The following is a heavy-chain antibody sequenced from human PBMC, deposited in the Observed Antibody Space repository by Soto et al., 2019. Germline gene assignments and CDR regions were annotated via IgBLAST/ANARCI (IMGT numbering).Heavy chain of an antibody. CDR2: INSDGSGT. D-gene: IGHD4-17*01. J-gene: IGHJ6*02. CDR3: ARDLRDHDYDDYYYYYGMDV. Sequence: EVQLVESGGGLVQPGGSLRLSCAASGFPFSSYWMHWVRQAPGKGLVWVSGINSDGSGTSYADSVKGRFTISRDDAKNTLFLQMNSRRAEDTAVYYYARDLRDHDYDDYYYYYGMDVWGQGTTVTVSS. V-gene: IGHV3-74*01. CDR1: GFPFSSYW.